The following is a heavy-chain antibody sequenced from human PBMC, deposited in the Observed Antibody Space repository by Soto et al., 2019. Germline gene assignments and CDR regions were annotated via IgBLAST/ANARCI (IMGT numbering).Heavy chain of an antibody. Sequence: LSLTCGVSGYSISSGYYWGWIRQPPGKGLEWIGSIYHSGSTYYNPSLKSRVTISVDTSKNQFSLKLSSVTAADTAVYYCARSGGAVAAGGAADNWIDPWGQGTLVTVSS. CDR3: ARSGGAVAAGGAADNWIDP. J-gene: IGHJ5*02. V-gene: IGHV4-38-2*01. CDR2: IYHSGST. CDR1: GYSISSGYY. D-gene: IGHD6-13*01.